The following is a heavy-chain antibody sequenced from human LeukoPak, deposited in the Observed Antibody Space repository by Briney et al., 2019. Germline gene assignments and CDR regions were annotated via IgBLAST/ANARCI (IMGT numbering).Heavy chain of an antibody. J-gene: IGHJ3*02. D-gene: IGHD3-10*01. Sequence: PGGSLRLSCAASGFSFSRDWMSWVRQPQGKGLEWVANIRDDGNEKYYADSVKGRFIISRDNARSSLHLQMSSLRVEDTAVYYCARDYYGQSGAFDIWGQGTMVTVSS. V-gene: IGHV3-7*01. CDR3: ARDYYGQSGAFDI. CDR1: GFSFSRDW. CDR2: IRDDGNEK.